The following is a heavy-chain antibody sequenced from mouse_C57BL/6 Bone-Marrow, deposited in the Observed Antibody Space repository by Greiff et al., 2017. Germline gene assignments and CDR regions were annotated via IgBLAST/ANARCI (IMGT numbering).Heavy chain of an antibody. D-gene: IGHD1-1*01. V-gene: IGHV1-85*01. CDR1: GYTFTSYD. CDR3: ARVECDGSIGDWYFDV. J-gene: IGHJ1*03. CDR2: IYPRDGST. Sequence: VQLQESGPELVKPGASVKLSCKASGYTFTSYDINWVKPRPGQGLEWIGWIYPRDGSTKYNEKFKGKATLTVDTSSSTAYLELHRLTSEYSAVYFCARVECDGSIGDWYFDVWGTGTTVTVSS.